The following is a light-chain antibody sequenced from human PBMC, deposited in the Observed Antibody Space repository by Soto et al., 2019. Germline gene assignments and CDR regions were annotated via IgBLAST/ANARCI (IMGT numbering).Light chain of an antibody. V-gene: IGKV3-20*01. CDR2: GAF. J-gene: IGKJ1*01. CDR1: QSVSSNY. Sequence: EIVLTQSPGTLSLSPGERATLSCRASQSVSSNYLAWYQQKPDQAPRLLIYGAFRRATGIPDRFSGSGSGTDFALTINRLEPGDFAVYYCQQYGNSPWTFGQGTKVEIK. CDR3: QQYGNSPWT.